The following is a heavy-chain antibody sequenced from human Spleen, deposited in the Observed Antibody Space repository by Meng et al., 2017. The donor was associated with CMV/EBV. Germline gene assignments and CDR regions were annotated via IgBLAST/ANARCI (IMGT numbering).Heavy chain of an antibody. CDR2: INPNSGYA. Sequence: ASVKVSCKASGYRFSGYIIHWVRQAPGQGLEWMGWINPNSGYASYAQEFEGRVTMTRDTSTRRVYLELSGLRSNDAGIYYCARDPRDGYTFEMIHWGQGALVTVSS. J-gene: IGHJ4*02. CDR1: GYRFSGYI. V-gene: IGHV1-2*02. D-gene: IGHD5-24*01. CDR3: ARDPRDGYTFEMIH.